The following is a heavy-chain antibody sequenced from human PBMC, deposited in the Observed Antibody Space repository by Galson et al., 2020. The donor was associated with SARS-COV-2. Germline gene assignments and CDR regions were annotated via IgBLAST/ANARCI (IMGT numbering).Heavy chain of an antibody. J-gene: IGHJ6*02. Sequence: GESLKISCAASGFTFSSYGMHWVRQAPGKGLEWVAVIWYDGSNKYYADSVKGRFTISRDNSKNTLYLQMNSLRAEDTAVYYCARDSDSYGWYYYYGMDVWGQGTTVTVSS. CDR3: ARDSDSYGWYYYYGMDV. CDR1: GFTFSSYG. V-gene: IGHV3-33*01. D-gene: IGHD5-18*01. CDR2: IWYDGSNK.